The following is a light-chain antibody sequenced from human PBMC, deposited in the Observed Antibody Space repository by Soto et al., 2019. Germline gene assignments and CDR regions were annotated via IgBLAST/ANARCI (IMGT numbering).Light chain of an antibody. V-gene: IGKV3-15*01. CDR2: GAS. J-gene: IGKJ1*01. CDR1: QSVGSN. CDR3: QQYNNWPYWT. Sequence: EIVITQSPSTLSVSPEERATLSCRASQSVGSNLAWYQQKPGQAPRLLIYGASTRATGIPARFGGSGSGTEFTLTISSLQSEDFAVYYCQQYNNWPYWTFGQGTKVDIK.